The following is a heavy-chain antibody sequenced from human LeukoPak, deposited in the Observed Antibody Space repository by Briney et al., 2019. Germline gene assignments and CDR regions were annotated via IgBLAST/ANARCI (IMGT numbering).Heavy chain of an antibody. D-gene: IGHD3-22*01. Sequence: ASVKVSCKASGYTFTSYGISWVRQAPGQGLEWMGWISAYNGNTNYAQKLQGRVTMTTDTSTSTAYMELRSLRSDDTAVYYCARVGEHYYYDSSGYYLDYWGQGTLVTVSS. J-gene: IGHJ4*02. CDR3: ARVGEHYYYDSSGYYLDY. CDR2: ISAYNGNT. V-gene: IGHV1-18*01. CDR1: GYTFTSYG.